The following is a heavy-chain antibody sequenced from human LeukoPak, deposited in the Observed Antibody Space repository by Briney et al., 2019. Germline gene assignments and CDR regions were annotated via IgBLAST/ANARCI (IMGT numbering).Heavy chain of an antibody. CDR3: ARGGVAVDDVLGY. CDR1: VYTFTSYG. D-gene: IGHD6-19*01. J-gene: IGHJ4*02. Sequence: ASVKVSLKPSVYTFTSYGVSCVRQAPGQPLEWVGWSSANNGNPNYAHKFKGRVTMTKETSTRTAYMELRSLRSDDTAVYYCARGGVAVDDVLGYWGQGTLVIVSS. V-gene: IGHV1-18*01. CDR2: SSANNGNP.